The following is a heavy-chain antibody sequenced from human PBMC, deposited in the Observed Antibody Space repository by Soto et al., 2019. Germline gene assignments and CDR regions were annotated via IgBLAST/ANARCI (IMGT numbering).Heavy chain of an antibody. V-gene: IGHV1-3*01. Sequence: QVQLVQSGAEVKKPGASVKVSCKPSGYTFTGYPIHWVRQAPGQGLEWMGWINAGNGNTKYSQKFQGRVTITRDTSASTACMELSSLTSEDTAVYYCARDWARAEDVWGQGTTVTVSS. D-gene: IGHD7-27*01. CDR3: ARDWARAEDV. J-gene: IGHJ6*02. CDR1: GYTFTGYP. CDR2: INAGNGNT.